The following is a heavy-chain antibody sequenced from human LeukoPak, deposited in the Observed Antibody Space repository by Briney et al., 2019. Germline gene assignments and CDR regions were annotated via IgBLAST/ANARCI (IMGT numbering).Heavy chain of an antibody. D-gene: IGHD6-13*01. V-gene: IGHV4-4*07. CDR1: GGSISSHY. CDR3: ARVLGIAAAGLDY. CDR2: VYTSGNT. Sequence: SETLSLTCTVSGGSISSHYWSWIRQPAGKGLEWIGRVYTSGNTYYNPSLKSRVTMSIDTSKNQFSLKLSSVTAADTAVYYCARVLGIAAAGLDYWGQGTLVTVSS. J-gene: IGHJ4*02.